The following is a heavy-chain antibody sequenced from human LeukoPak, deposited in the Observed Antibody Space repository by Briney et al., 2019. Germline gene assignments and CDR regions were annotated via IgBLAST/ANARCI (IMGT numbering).Heavy chain of an antibody. CDR2: IRSKAYGGTT. CDR3: TRVKVYCSSTSCYVYYYYYYYMDV. CDR1: GFTFGDYA. V-gene: IGHV3-49*03. D-gene: IGHD2-2*01. J-gene: IGHJ6*03. Sequence: GRSLRLSCTASGFTFGDYAMSWFRQAPGKGLEWVGFIRSKAYGGTTEYAASVKGRFTISRDDSKSIAYLQMNSLKTEDTAVYYCTRVKVYCSSTSCYVYYYYYYYMDVWGKGTTVTVSS.